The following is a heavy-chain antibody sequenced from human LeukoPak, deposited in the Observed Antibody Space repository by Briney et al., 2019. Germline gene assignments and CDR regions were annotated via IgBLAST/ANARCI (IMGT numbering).Heavy chain of an antibody. Sequence: GGSLRLSCAASGFTFEDYAMHWVRQVPGKGLEWVSFVTGDGSSTYYADSVKGRFTISSDNSKNSLYLQMNSLRIEDTALYYCAKDRETTGYEHWGQGTLVTVSS. V-gene: IGHV3-43*02. CDR2: VTGDGSST. J-gene: IGHJ1*01. D-gene: IGHD3-9*01. CDR1: GFTFEDYA. CDR3: AKDRETTGYEH.